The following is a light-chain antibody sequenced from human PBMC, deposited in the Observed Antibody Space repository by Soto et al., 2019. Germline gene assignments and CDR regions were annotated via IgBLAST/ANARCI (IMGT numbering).Light chain of an antibody. V-gene: IGLV2-14*01. CDR3: SSYTSSSTYV. CDR2: EVS. Sequence: QAVVTQPASVSGSPGQSITISCTGANSDVGGYNYVSWYQQHPGKAPKLMIYEVSNRPSGVSSRFSGSKSGNTASLTISGLQDEDEADYHCSSYTSSSTYVFGTGTKLTVL. CDR1: NSDVGGYNY. J-gene: IGLJ1*01.